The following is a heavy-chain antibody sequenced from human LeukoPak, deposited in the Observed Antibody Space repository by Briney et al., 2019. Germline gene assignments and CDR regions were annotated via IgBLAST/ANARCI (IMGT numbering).Heavy chain of an antibody. D-gene: IGHD1-26*01. CDR3: ARESGSYSYFQH. V-gene: IGHV4-59*01. J-gene: IGHJ1*01. CDR1: GGSISSYY. CDR2: IYYSGST. Sequence: PSETLSLTCTVSGGSISSYYWSWIRQPPGKGLEWIGYIYYSGSTNYNPSLKSRVTISVDTSKNQFSLKLSSVTAADTAVYYCARESGSYSYFQHWGQGTLVTVSS.